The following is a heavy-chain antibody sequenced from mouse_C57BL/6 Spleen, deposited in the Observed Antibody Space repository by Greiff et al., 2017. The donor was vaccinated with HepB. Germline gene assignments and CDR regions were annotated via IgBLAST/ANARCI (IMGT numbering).Heavy chain of an antibody. V-gene: IGHV5-4*03. CDR2: ISDGGSYT. J-gene: IGHJ2*01. CDR3: ARARTMITTYYFDY. Sequence: DVMLVESGGGLVKPGGSLKLSCAASGFTFSSYAMSWVRQTPEKRLEWVATISDGGSYTYYPDNVKGRFTISRDNAKNNLYLQMSHLKSEDTAMYYCARARTMITTYYFDYWGQGTTLTVSS. CDR1: GFTFSSYA. D-gene: IGHD2-4*01.